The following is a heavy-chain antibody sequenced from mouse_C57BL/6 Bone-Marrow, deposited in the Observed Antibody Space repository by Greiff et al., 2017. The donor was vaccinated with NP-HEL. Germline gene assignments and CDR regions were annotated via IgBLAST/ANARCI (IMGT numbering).Heavy chain of an antibody. D-gene: IGHD1-1*02. Sequence: QVQLQQPGAELVKPGASVKLSCKASGYTFTSYWMHWVKRRPGQGLEWIGMIHPNSGSTNYNEKFKSKATLTVDKSSSTAYMQLSSLTSEDSAVYYCASLWPHWYFDVWGTGTTVTVSS. CDR3: ASLWPHWYFDV. CDR2: IHPNSGST. V-gene: IGHV1-64*01. CDR1: GYTFTSYW. J-gene: IGHJ1*03.